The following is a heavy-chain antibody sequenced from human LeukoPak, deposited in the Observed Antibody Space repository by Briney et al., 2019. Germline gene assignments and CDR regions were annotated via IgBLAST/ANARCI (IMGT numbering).Heavy chain of an antibody. J-gene: IGHJ4*02. CDR2: INHSGST. D-gene: IGHD6-19*01. CDR3: ALRYSSGWYYFDY. V-gene: IGHV4-34*01. CDR1: GGSFNGYY. Sequence: SETLSLTCAVYGGSFNGYYWSWIRQPPGKGLEWIGEINHSGSTNYNPSLKSRVTISVDTSKNQFSLKLSSVTAADTAVYYCALRYSSGWYYFDYWGQGTLVTVSS.